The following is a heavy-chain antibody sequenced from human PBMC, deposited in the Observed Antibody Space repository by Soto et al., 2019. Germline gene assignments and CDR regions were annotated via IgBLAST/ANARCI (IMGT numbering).Heavy chain of an antibody. CDR1: GYTFTGYY. CDR3: ARDYYDSSGYYYAPYYFDY. V-gene: IGHV1-2*04. J-gene: IGHJ4*02. Sequence: ASVKVSCKASGYTFTGYYMHWVRQAPGQGHEWMGWINPNSGGTNYAQKFQGWVTMTRDTSISTAYMELSRLRSDDTAVYYCARDYYDSSGYYYAPYYFDYWGQGTLVTVSS. D-gene: IGHD3-22*01. CDR2: INPNSGGT.